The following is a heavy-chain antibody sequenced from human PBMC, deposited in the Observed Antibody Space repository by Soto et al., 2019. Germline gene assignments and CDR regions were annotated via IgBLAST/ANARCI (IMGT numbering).Heavy chain of an antibody. V-gene: IGHV3-21*01. Sequence: GGSLRLSCAASGFTFNSYSMNWVRQAPGKGLEWVSSISSSGSYIYYADSVKGRFTSSRDNAKRSLYLQMNSLRAEDTAVYYCARDLQQLDPYIDYWGQGTQVTVSS. D-gene: IGHD6-13*01. CDR2: ISSSGSYI. J-gene: IGHJ4*02. CDR1: GFTFNSYS. CDR3: ARDLQQLDPYIDY.